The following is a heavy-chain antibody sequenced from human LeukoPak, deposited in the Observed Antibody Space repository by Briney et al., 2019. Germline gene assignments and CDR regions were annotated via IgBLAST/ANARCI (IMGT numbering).Heavy chain of an antibody. CDR1: GGSISSSSYY. CDR3: ARHKVFLVGALDY. J-gene: IGHJ4*02. D-gene: IGHD1-26*01. Sequence: SVTLSLTCTVSGGSISSSSYYWGWIRQPPGKGREWIGTIYYSGSTYYNPSLKSRLIISIDTSKNQFSLNLRSVTAADTAVYYCARHKVFLVGALDYWGQGTLVTVSS. CDR2: IYYSGST. V-gene: IGHV4-39*01.